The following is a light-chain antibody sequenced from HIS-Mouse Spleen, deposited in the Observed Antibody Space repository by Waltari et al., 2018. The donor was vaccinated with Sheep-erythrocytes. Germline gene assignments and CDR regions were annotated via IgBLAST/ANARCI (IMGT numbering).Light chain of an antibody. J-gene: IGLJ1*01. CDR3: CSYAGSYNHV. V-gene: IGLV2-11*01. CDR1: SSDVGGDNY. Sequence: QSALTQPRSVSGSPGQSVTISCTGTSSDVGGDNYVSWYQQHPGKAPKLMIYDFSKRASGVPDRFSGSKSGNTASLTISGLQAEDEADYYCCSYAGSYNHVFATGTKVTVL. CDR2: DFS.